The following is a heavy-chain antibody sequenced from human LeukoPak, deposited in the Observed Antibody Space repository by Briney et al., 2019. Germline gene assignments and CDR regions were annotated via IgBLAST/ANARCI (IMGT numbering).Heavy chain of an antibody. Sequence: GGSLRLSCAASGFTFSNYWMHWVRQAPGKGLVWVSRINSDGSSTSYADSVKGRFTISRDNAKNTLYLQMNSLRAEDTAVHYCARVSSGSYFGYYYYYMDVWGKGTTVTVSS. CDR2: INSDGSST. D-gene: IGHD1-26*01. V-gene: IGHV3-74*01. J-gene: IGHJ6*03. CDR1: GFTFSNYW. CDR3: ARVSSGSYFGYYYYYMDV.